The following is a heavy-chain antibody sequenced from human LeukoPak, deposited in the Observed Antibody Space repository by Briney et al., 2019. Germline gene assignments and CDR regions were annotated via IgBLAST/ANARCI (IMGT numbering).Heavy chain of an antibody. CDR1: RFTFSNYG. CDR3: ARWDSGIAVAGYFDY. CDR2: ISGSGGST. V-gene: IGHV3-23*01. J-gene: IGHJ4*02. D-gene: IGHD6-19*01. Sequence: PGGSLRLSCAASRFTFSNYGMSWVRQAPGKGLESVSGISGSGGSTYYADSVKGRFTISRDNSKNTLYLQMNSLRAEDTAVYYCARWDSGIAVAGYFDYWGQGTLVTVSS.